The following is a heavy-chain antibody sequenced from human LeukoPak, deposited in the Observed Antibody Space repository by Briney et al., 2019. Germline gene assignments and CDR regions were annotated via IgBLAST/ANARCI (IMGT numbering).Heavy chain of an antibody. CDR2: IIPIFGTA. Sequence: ASVKVSCKASGGTFSSYAISWVRQAPAQGLEWMGGIIPIFGTANYAQKFQGRVTITTDESTSTAYMELSSLRSEDTAVYYCATLNYDFWSGYYSYYYMDVWGKGTTVTVSS. V-gene: IGHV1-69*05. CDR3: ATLNYDFWSGYYSYYYMDV. CDR1: GGTFSSYA. D-gene: IGHD3-3*01. J-gene: IGHJ6*03.